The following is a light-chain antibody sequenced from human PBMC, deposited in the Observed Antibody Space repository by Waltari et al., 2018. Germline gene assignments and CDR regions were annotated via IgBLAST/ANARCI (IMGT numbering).Light chain of an antibody. J-gene: IGKJ1*01. CDR3: HQYGSSRWT. V-gene: IGKV3-20*01. CDR1: QSVSSSY. CDR2: GVS. Sequence: EIVLTQSPGTLSLSPGERATLSCRASQSVSSSYLAWYRQKPGQAPRLLIYGVSNRATGIPDRFSGSGSGTDFTLNISRLEPEDVAVYYCHQYGSSRWTFGQGTKVEIK.